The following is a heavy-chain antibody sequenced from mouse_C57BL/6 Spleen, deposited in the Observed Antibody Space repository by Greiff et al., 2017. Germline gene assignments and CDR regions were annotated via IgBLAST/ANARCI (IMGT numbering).Heavy chain of an antibody. CDR1: GYTFTSYW. V-gene: IGHV1-55*01. D-gene: IGHD2-4*01. CDR3: ARYYDYDGGPFAY. CDR2: IYPGSGST. Sequence: QVQLQQPGAELVKPGASVKMSCKASGYTFTSYWITWVKQRPGQGLEWIGDIYPGSGSTNYNEKFKSKATLTVDTSSSTAYMQLSSLTSEDSAVYYCARYYDYDGGPFAYWGQGTLVTVSA. J-gene: IGHJ3*01.